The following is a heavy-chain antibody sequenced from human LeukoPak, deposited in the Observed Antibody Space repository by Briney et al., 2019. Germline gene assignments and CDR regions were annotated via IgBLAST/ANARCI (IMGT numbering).Heavy chain of an antibody. Sequence: SETLSLTCTVSGVSISSSNSYWGWIRQPPGKGLEWIGSIYYSGNTYYNASLKSQVSISIDTSKNQFSLRLTSVTAADTAVYYCARGLGDYVWGSYRDVDAFDIWGQGTMVTVSS. J-gene: IGHJ3*02. V-gene: IGHV4-39*01. CDR1: GVSISSSNSY. CDR3: ARGLGDYVWGSYRDVDAFDI. D-gene: IGHD3-16*02. CDR2: IYYSGNT.